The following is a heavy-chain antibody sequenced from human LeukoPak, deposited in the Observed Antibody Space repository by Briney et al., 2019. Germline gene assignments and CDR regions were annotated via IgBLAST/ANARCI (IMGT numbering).Heavy chain of an antibody. CDR1: GFTFSSYA. CDR2: ISYDGSNK. V-gene: IGHV3-30-3*01. J-gene: IGHJ4*02. Sequence: GGSLRLSCAASGFTFSSYAMHWVRQAPGKGLEWVAVISYDGSNKYYADSVKGRFTISRDHAKNSLYLQMNSLRAEDTAVYYCARGGIRFLELWGQGTLVTVSS. CDR3: ARGGIRFLEL. D-gene: IGHD3-3*01.